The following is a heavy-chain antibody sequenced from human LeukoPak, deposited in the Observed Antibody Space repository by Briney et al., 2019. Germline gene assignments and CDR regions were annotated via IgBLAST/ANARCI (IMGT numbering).Heavy chain of an antibody. J-gene: IGHJ4*02. D-gene: IGHD6-19*01. CDR1: GYTLTELS. CDR3: ATDHPVAVAGTYDY. V-gene: IGHV1-24*01. Sequence: ASVKVSCKVSGYTLTELSMHWVRQAPGKGLEWMGGFDPEDGETIYAQKFQGRVTMTEDTSTDTAYMELSSLRSEDTAVYYCATDHPVAVAGTYDYWGQGTLVTVSS. CDR2: FDPEDGET.